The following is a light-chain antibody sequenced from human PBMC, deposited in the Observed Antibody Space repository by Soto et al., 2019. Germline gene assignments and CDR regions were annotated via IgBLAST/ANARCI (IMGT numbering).Light chain of an antibody. CDR2: DVS. V-gene: IGLV2-14*01. J-gene: IGLJ1*01. CDR1: SSDVGGYNN. CDR3: SSFTSSTTYV. Sequence: QSALTQPASVSGSPGQAITISCTGTSSDVGGYNNVCWYQQHPGKAPKLIIYDVSNRPSGVFNRFSGSNSGNTASLTISGLQAEDEADYYCSSFTSSTTYVFGTGTKLTVL.